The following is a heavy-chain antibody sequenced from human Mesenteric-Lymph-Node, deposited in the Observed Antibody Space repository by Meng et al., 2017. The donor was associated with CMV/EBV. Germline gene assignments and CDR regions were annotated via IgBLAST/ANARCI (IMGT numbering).Heavy chain of an antibody. CDR1: GGSFSGYY. CDR2: IYYSGST. D-gene: IGHD3-3*01. V-gene: IGHV4-34*01. J-gene: IGHJ6*02. CDR3: ARDYTLAQVAGMDV. Sequence: SETLSLTCAVYGGSFSGYYWGWIRQPPGKGLEWIGSIYYSGSTYYNPSLKSRVTISVDTSKNQFSLKLSSVTAADTAVYYCARDYTLAQVAGMDVWGQGTTVTVSS.